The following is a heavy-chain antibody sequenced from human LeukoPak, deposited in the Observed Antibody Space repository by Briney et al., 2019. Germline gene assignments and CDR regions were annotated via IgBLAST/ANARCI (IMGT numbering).Heavy chain of an antibody. CDR1: GGSISSGSYY. CDR3: ARDSSSSGVYNWFDP. J-gene: IGHJ5*02. V-gene: IGHV4-61*02. Sequence: SETLSLTCTVSGGSISSGSYYWSWIWQPAGKGLEWIGRIYTSGSTNYNPSLKSRVTISVDTSKNQFSLKLSSVTAADTAVYYCARDSSSSGVYNWFDPWGQGTLVTVSS. CDR2: IYTSGST. D-gene: IGHD6-6*01.